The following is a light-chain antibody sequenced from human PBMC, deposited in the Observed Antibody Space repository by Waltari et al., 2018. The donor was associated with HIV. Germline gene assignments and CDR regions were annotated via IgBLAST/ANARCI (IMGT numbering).Light chain of an antibody. Sequence: DIQMTQSPSSLSASVGDSVTITCRASQTVNNKLNWYQQKPGEAPKVVIYDASTLQSGVPSRFRGGGSWTDVTLTITSLQLDDFATYFCQQSFSYPLTFGPGTKVDI. CDR2: DAS. CDR1: QTVNNK. V-gene: IGKV1-39*01. CDR3: QQSFSYPLT. J-gene: IGKJ3*01.